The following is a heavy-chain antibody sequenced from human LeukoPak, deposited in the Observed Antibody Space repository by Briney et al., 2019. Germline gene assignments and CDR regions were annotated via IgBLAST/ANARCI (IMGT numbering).Heavy chain of an antibody. Sequence: GGSLRLSCAASGFTFSSYWMHWVRQAPGKGLVWVSRINSDGSSTSYADSVKGRFTISRDNAKNTLYLQMNSLRAEDTAVYYCARSPLGDSSLPGVPGAFDIWGQGTMVTVSS. CDR3: ARSPLGDSSLPGVPGAFDI. V-gene: IGHV3-74*01. D-gene: IGHD3-22*01. CDR2: INSDGSST. J-gene: IGHJ3*02. CDR1: GFTFSSYW.